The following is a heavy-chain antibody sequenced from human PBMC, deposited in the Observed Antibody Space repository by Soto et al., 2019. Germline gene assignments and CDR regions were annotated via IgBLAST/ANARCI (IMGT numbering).Heavy chain of an antibody. CDR3: ERGHNWSARTGEGYYYGMGV. J-gene: IGHJ6*02. CDR1: GGSISSYY. D-gene: IGHD3-10*01. V-gene: IGHV4-59*01. Sequence: QVQLQESGPGLVKPSETLSLTCTVSGGSISSYYWSWIRQPPGKELVWIGYLYYSGSTNYNSSLMSRVTIAVDTSKNQYSLKLSSVTAAATALDYCERGHNWSARTGEGYYYGMGVWGHWTRVTGTS. CDR2: LYYSGST.